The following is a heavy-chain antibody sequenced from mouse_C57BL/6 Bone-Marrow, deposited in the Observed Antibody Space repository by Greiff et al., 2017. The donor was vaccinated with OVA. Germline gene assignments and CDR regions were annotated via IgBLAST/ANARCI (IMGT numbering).Heavy chain of an antibody. J-gene: IGHJ1*03. CDR3: AFYYGSSYRYFDV. V-gene: IGHV1-39*01. CDR1: GYSFTDYN. CDR2: INPNDGTT. D-gene: IGHD1-1*01. Sequence: VQLKESGPELVKPGASVKISCKASGYSFTDYNMNWVKQSNGKSLEWIGVINPNDGTTSYNQKFKGKATLTVDQSSSTAYMQLNSLTSEDSAVYYCAFYYGSSYRYFDVWGTGTTVTVSS.